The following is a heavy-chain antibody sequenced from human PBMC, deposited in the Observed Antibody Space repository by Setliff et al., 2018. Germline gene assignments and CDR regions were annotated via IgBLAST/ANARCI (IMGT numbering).Heavy chain of an antibody. CDR1: GGSINSDSHY. CDR2: IYSSGSTT. D-gene: IGHD5-18*01. Sequence: PSETLSLTCVVSGGSINSDSHYWGWIRQPPGKGLEWIGRIYSSGSTTYYNPSLESRVTIIMETSKNRFSLELRSVTAADTAVYYCARLPPLHTPMALTFDYWGQGILVTVSS. V-gene: IGHV4-39*02. J-gene: IGHJ4*02. CDR3: ARLPPLHTPMALTFDY.